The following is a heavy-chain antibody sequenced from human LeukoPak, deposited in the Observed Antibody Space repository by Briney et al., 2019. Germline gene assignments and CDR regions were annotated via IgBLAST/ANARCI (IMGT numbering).Heavy chain of an antibody. CDR1: GGSISSINW. D-gene: IGHD6-19*01. CDR2: IYYSGST. V-gene: IGHV4-4*02. Sequence: SSETLSLTCAVSGGSISSINWWSWVRQPPGKGLEWIGYIYYSGSTNYNPSLKSRVTISVDTSKNQFSLKLSSVTAADTAVYYCARHEQWLVPSGTDAFDIWGQGTMVTVSS. CDR3: ARHEQWLVPSGTDAFDI. J-gene: IGHJ3*02.